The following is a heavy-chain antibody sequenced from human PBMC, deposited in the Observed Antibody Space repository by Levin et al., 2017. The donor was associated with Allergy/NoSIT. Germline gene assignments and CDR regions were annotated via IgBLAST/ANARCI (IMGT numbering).Heavy chain of an antibody. V-gene: IGHV1-3*01. CDR2: INAGNGNT. CDR1: GYTFTIYA. CDR3: AREYSSGLGD. D-gene: IGHD6-19*01. J-gene: IGHJ4*02. Sequence: VASVKVSCKASGYTFTIYAMHWVRQAPGQRLEWMGWINAGNGNTKYSQKVQGRVTITRDTSARTGYMELSSLRSEDTAVYYCAREYSSGLGDWGQGTLVTVSS.